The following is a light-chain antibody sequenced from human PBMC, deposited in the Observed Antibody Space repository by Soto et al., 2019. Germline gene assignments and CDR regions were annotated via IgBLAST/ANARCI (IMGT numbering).Light chain of an antibody. CDR3: QQLNSYPLT. CDR2: AAS. Sequence: DIPLTQSPSFLSASVGDRVTITCRASQDISNYLVWYQQKPGKAPKPLIYAASTLQSGVPSRFSGSGSGTEFTLTISSLQPEDFATYYCQQLNSYPLTFGPGTNVDIK. V-gene: IGKV1-9*01. CDR1: QDISNY. J-gene: IGKJ3*01.